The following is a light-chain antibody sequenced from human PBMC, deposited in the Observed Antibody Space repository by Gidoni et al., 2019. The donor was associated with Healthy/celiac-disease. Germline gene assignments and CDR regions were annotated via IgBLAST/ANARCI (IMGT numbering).Light chain of an antibody. J-gene: IGKJ4*01. V-gene: IGKV1-39*01. CDR2: AAS. CDR3: QQSYSTPFT. CDR1: QSISSY. Sequence: DIQMTQSPSSLSASVGDRVTITCRASQSISSYLNWYQQKPGKAPKLLIYAASSLQSGVPSRFSGNGSGTDFTLTISSLQPEDCATYYCQQSYSTPFTFXGXTKVEIK.